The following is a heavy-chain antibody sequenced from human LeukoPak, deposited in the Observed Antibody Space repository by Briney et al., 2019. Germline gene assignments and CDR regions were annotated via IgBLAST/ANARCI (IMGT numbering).Heavy chain of an antibody. CDR2: VNHNGNVN. V-gene: IGHV3-7*03. CDR1: GFTFSIYW. D-gene: IGHD3-16*01. J-gene: IGHJ6*02. Sequence: GGSLRLSCAASGFTFSIYWLNWARQAPGKGLEWVASVNHNGNVNYCVDSVKGRFTISRDNAKNSLYLQMSNLRAEDTAVYFCARGGGLDVWGQGATVTVSS. CDR3: ARGGGLDV.